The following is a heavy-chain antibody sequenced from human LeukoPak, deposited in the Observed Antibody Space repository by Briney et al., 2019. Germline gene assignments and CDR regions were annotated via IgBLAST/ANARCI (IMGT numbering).Heavy chain of an antibody. CDR3: AKRPTVTTSGFFDY. D-gene: IGHD4-17*01. CDR1: GFTFSTYA. V-gene: IGHV3-23*01. CDR2: ISGSGDIT. J-gene: IGHJ4*02. Sequence: GSLRLSCAASGFTFSTYAMSWARQAPGKGLEWVSSISGSGDITYHADSVKGRFTISRDNSKNTLYLQMNSLRAEDTAVYYCAKRPTVTTSGFFDYWGQGTLVTVSS.